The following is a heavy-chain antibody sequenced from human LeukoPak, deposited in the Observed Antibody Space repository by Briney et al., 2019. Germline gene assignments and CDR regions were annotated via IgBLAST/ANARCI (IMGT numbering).Heavy chain of an antibody. Sequence: PSETLSLTCTVSGGSVSSGSYYWSWIRQPPGKGLEWIGYIYDSGSTNYNPSLKSRATISVDTSKNQFSLKLSSVTAADTAVYYCARESYSSSWPDAFDLWGQGTMVTVSS. D-gene: IGHD6-13*01. CDR3: ARESYSSSWPDAFDL. CDR1: GGSVSSGSYY. CDR2: IYDSGST. J-gene: IGHJ3*01. V-gene: IGHV4-61*01.